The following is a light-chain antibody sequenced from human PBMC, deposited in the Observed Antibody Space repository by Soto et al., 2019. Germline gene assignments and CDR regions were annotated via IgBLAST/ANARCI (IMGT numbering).Light chain of an antibody. CDR3: QQNNSYKNT. V-gene: IGKV1-5*01. CDR1: QSISSW. CDR2: DAS. J-gene: IGKJ2*01. Sequence: DIQMTQSPSTLSASVGDRVTITCRASQSISSWLAWYQQKPGKAPKLLIYDASSLESGVPSRFSGSGSGTEFTLAISSLQPDDFATYYCQQNNSYKNTFGRGPSWRSN.